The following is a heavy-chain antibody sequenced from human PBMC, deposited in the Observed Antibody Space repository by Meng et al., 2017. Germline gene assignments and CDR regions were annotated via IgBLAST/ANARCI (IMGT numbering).Heavy chain of an antibody. J-gene: IGHJ1*01. D-gene: IGHD3-9*01. CDR2: ISSSGSTI. V-gene: IGHV3-48*03. Sequence: GESLKISCAASGFTFSSYEMNWVRQAPGKGLEWVSYISSSGSTIYYADSVKGRFTISRDNAKNSMYLQMNSLRAEDTAVYYCARGRYYDTLTGPEYFQHWGQGTLVTVSS. CDR1: GFTFSSYE. CDR3: ARGRYYDTLTGPEYFQH.